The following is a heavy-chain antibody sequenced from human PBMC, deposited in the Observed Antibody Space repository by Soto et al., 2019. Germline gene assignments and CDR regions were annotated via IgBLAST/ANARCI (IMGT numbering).Heavy chain of an antibody. Sequence: QVQLQESGPGLVKPSQTLSLTCTVSGGSISSGGYYWSWIRQHPGKGLEWIGYIYNSGSTDYNPSLQIRVTKPADTSKNQFSLKLSSVTAADTAVYYCARDPAPWGQGTLVTVSS. CDR2: IYNSGST. CDR1: GGSISSGGYY. CDR3: ARDPAP. J-gene: IGHJ5*02. V-gene: IGHV4-31*03.